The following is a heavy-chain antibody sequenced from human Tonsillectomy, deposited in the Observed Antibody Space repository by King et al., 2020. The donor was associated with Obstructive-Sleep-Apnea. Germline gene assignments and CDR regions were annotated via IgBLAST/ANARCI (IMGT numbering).Heavy chain of an antibody. CDR1: GFIFSDYY. D-gene: IGHD6-13*01. CDR2: ISSSVSII. Sequence: QVQLVESGGGLVKPGGSLRVSCAASGFIFSDYYMSWIRQAPGKGLEWVSYISSSVSIIYYADSVKGRFTISRDNAKNSLYLQMNSLRAEDTAMYYCASLTAAGPPKSFYWGQGTLVTVSS. J-gene: IGHJ4*02. CDR3: ASLTAAGPPKSFY. V-gene: IGHV3-11*01.